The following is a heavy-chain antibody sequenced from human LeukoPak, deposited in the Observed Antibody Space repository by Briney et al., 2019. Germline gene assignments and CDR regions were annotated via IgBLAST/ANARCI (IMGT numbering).Heavy chain of an antibody. CDR3: AKDRLTIFYYFDY. J-gene: IGHJ4*02. Sequence: GGSRRLSCAASGFTFSSYGMHWVRQAPGKGLEWVAVISYDGSNKYYADSVKGRFTISRDNSKNTLYLQMNSLRAEDTAVYYCAKDRLTIFYYFDYWGQGTLVTVSS. V-gene: IGHV3-30*18. D-gene: IGHD3-9*01. CDR2: ISYDGSNK. CDR1: GFTFSSYG.